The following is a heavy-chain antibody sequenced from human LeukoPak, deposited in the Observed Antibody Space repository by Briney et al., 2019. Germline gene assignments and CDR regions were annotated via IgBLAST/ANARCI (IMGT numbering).Heavy chain of an antibody. CDR3: ATSGDAFDI. V-gene: IGHV4-4*09. Sequence: SETLSLTWTVSGGSISSYYWSWIRQPPGKGLEWIGYIYTSGSTNYNPSLKSRVTISVDTSKNQFSLKLSSVTAADTAVYYCATSGDAFDIRGQGTMVTVSS. J-gene: IGHJ3*02. CDR2: IYTSGST. D-gene: IGHD3-10*01. CDR1: GGSISSYY.